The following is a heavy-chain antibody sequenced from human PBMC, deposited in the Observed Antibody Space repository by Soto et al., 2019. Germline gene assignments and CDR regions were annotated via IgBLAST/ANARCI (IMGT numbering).Heavy chain of an antibody. D-gene: IGHD6-19*01. CDR3: ARVRGISVAGTYYYYYGMDV. V-gene: IGHV4-34*01. J-gene: IGHJ6*02. Sequence: QVQLQQWGAGLLKPSETLSLTCAVYGGSFSGYYWSWIRQPPGKGLEWIGEINHSGSTNYNPSLKSRVTISVDTSKNQFSLKLSSVTAADTAVYYCARVRGISVAGTYYYYYGMDVWGQGTTVTVSS. CDR2: INHSGST. CDR1: GGSFSGYY.